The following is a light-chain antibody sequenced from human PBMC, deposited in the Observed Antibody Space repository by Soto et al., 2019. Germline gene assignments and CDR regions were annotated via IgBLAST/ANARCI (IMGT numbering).Light chain of an antibody. Sequence: QSALTQPASVSGSPGQSITISCTGTSSDVGGYNYVSWYQQRPGKAPKLMIYDVSNRPSGVSNRFSGSKSGNTASLTISGLQAEDEADYYCSSYTSSSTVFGTGTKLTVL. CDR2: DVS. CDR3: SSYTSSSTV. CDR1: SSDVGGYNY. J-gene: IGLJ1*01. V-gene: IGLV2-14*01.